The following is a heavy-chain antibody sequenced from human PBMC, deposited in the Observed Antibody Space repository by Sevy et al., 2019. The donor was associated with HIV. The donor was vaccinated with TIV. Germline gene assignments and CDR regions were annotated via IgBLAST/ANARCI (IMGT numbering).Heavy chain of an antibody. Sequence: GSVKVSCKVSGYSLTGLSMHWVRQAPGKGLEWMGSFDPEDGERIYAQKLEGRVTMTEDTSADTAYMELNSLRFEDTAVYYCATTKDYYESSGCPFDYWGQGTLVTVSS. D-gene: IGHD3-22*01. CDR1: GYSLTGLS. CDR3: ATTKDYYESSGCPFDY. CDR2: FDPEDGER. V-gene: IGHV1-24*01. J-gene: IGHJ4*02.